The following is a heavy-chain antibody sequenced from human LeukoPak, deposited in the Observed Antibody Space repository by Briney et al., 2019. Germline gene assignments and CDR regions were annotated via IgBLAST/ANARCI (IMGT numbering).Heavy chain of an antibody. CDR3: ARTGDTAMPENWFDP. CDR1: EYTFTNYY. CDR2: INPSGGST. Sequence: ASVKVSCKASEYTFTNYYIHWVRQAPGQGLEWMGVINPSGGSTSYAQKFQGRVTMTRDTSTSTVYMELSSLRSEDTAVYYCARTGDTAMPENWFDPWGQGTLVTVSS. J-gene: IGHJ5*02. V-gene: IGHV1-46*01. D-gene: IGHD5-18*01.